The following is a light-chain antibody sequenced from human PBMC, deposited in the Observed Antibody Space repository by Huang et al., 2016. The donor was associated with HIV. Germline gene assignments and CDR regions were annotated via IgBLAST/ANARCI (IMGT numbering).Light chain of an antibody. V-gene: IGKV3-15*01. CDR2: GAS. CDR3: QHYDHWSGT. J-gene: IGKJ1*01. CDR1: QSVRSN. Sequence: EIVMTQSPATLSVSPGERATLSCRASQSVRSNLAWYQQKPGQAPRLLIVGASTRATGIPARFSGSGSGTEFTLTISSLRSEDFAIYYCQHYDHWSGTFGQGTKV.